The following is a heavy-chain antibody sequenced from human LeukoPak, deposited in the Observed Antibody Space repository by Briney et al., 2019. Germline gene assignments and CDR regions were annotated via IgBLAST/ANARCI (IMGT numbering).Heavy chain of an antibody. CDR3: ARQGFGSSYFDY. D-gene: IGHD3-16*01. J-gene: IGHJ4*02. CDR1: GGSISSSNW. V-gene: IGHV4-4*02. CDR2: IYHSGST. Sequence: SGTLSLTCAVSGGSISSSNWWSWVRQPPGKGLEWIGEIYHSGSTNYNPSLKSRVTISVDTSKNQFSLKLSSVTAADTAVYFCARQGFGSSYFDYWGQGTLVTVSS.